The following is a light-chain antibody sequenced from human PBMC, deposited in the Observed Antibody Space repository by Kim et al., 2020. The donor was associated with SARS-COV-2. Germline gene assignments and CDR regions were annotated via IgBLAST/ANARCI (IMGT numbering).Light chain of an antibody. Sequence: VAPGQTRRITCPGDVLAKKYARWFQQKPGQAPVLVIYKDSERPSGIPERFSGSSSGTTVTLTISGAQVEDEADYYCYSAADNIVVFGGGTQLTVL. V-gene: IGLV3-27*01. CDR2: KDS. J-gene: IGLJ2*01. CDR3: YSAADNIVV. CDR1: VLAKKY.